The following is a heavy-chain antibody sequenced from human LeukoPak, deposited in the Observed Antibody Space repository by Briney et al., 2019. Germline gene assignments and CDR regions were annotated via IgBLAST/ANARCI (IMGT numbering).Heavy chain of an antibody. CDR2: IYYSGST. J-gene: IGHJ5*02. Sequence: SETLSLTCTVSGGSISSSSYYWGWIRQPPGKGLEWIGSIYYSGSTYYNPSLKSRVTISVDTSKNQFSLKLSSVTAADTAVYYCARMRSPYYDYVWGSYRYINWFDPWGQGTLVTVSS. D-gene: IGHD3-16*02. CDR3: ARMRSPYYDYVWGSYRYINWFDP. V-gene: IGHV4-39*07. CDR1: GGSISSSSYY.